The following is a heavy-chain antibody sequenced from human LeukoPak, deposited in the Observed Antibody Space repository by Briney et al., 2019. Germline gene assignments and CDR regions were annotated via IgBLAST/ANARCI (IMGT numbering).Heavy chain of an antibody. CDR2: FDPEDGET. Sequence: GASVKVSCKVSGYTLTELSMHWVRQAPGKGLEWMGGFDPEDGETIYAQKYQGRVTMTEDTSTDTAYMELSSLRSEDTAVYYCATGRIAVADHYFDYWGQGTLVTVSS. V-gene: IGHV1-24*01. D-gene: IGHD6-19*01. CDR1: GYTLTELS. CDR3: ATGRIAVADHYFDY. J-gene: IGHJ4*02.